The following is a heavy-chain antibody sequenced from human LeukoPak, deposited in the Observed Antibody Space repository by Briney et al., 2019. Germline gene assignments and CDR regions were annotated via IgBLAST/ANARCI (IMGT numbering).Heavy chain of an antibody. V-gene: IGHV3-30*18. CDR3: AKDQSTGFCSSASCYGYYGMDV. CDR2: ISYDGSRK. D-gene: IGHD2-2*01. Sequence: GRSLSLSCAVSGFTFSSYGMHWVRQAPGKGLEWVAAISYDGSRKYYADSGKGRVTTSRDFSKNTLFLQVNSLRAEDTAVYYCAKDQSTGFCSSASCYGYYGMDVWGQGTTVTVSS. CDR1: GFTFSSYG. J-gene: IGHJ6*02.